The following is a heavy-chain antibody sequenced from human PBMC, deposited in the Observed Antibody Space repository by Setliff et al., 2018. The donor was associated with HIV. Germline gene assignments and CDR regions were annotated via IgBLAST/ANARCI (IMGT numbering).Heavy chain of an antibody. CDR1: GGSIRSDGYY. CDR2: IYNNGST. V-gene: IGHV4-31*03. D-gene: IGHD3-16*01. Sequence: SETLSLTCSVSGGSIRSDGYYWNWIRQHPEKGLEWIGYIYNNGSTYYNPSLESRLMMSIDPSKNQFSLNLSSVTVADTAVYYCARGRYYREISDSLFDFWGQGTLVTVSS. CDR3: ARGRYYREISDSLFDF. J-gene: IGHJ4*02.